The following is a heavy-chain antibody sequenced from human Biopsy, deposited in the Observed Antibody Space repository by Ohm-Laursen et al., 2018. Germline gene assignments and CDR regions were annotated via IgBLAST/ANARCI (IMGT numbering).Heavy chain of an antibody. D-gene: IGHD4-17*01. CDR1: GTSIITYS. Sequence: TLSLTCSVSGTSIITYSWSWIRQPAGKGLEWIGRIYVSGSTNYNPSLKSRVTMSLDTSKSRFSLELASVTAADTAVYYCARDSPSYADYPLDSWGPGILVTVS. CDR2: IYVSGST. V-gene: IGHV4-4*07. CDR3: ARDSPSYADYPLDS. J-gene: IGHJ4*02.